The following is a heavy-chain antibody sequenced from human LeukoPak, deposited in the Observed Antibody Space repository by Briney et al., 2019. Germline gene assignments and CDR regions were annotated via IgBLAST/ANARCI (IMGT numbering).Heavy chain of an antibody. CDR2: ISYDGSNT. CDR1: GFTFSTYA. J-gene: IGHJ3*02. CDR3: GRHIYPWKYADGFDI. Sequence: PGGSLRLSCAASGFTFSTYAMHWVRQAPGKGLEWVAVISYDGSNTYYADSVKGRFTISRDNSKNTLYLQVNSLRAEDTAVYYCGRHIYPWKYADGFDISGQGTMVTVSS. V-gene: IGHV3-30*04. D-gene: IGHD1-7*01.